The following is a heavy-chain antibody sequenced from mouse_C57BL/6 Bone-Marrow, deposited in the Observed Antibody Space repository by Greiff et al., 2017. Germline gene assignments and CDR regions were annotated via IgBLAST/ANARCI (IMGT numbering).Heavy chain of an antibody. J-gene: IGHJ3*01. CDR1: GFTFSSYG. CDR2: IRSGGSYT. CDR3: ARQGRTGVAY. Sequence: EVNVVESGGDLVKPGGSLTLSCAASGFTFSSYGMSWVRQTPDKRLEWVATIRSGGSYTYYPDSVKGRFTISRDNAKNTLYLQRSRLKAEDTDKYDSARQGRTGVAYWGQGTLVTVSA. V-gene: IGHV5-6*01.